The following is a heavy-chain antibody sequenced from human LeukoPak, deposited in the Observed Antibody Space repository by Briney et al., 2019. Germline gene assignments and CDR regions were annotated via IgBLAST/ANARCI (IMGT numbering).Heavy chain of an antibody. V-gene: IGHV3-23*01. Sequence: GGSLRLSCAASGFTFISYAMTWVRQAPGKGLEWVSVISGSGGSTYYADSVKGRFTVSRDNSKNTLYLQMNSLRGEDTALYYCAKFGRRGWSPFYFDYWGQGTLVTVSS. CDR3: AKFGRRGWSPFYFDY. D-gene: IGHD6-19*01. CDR1: GFTFISYA. J-gene: IGHJ4*02. CDR2: ISGSGGST.